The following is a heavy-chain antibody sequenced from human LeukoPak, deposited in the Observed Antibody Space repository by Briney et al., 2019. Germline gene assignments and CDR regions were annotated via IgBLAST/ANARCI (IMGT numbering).Heavy chain of an antibody. J-gene: IGHJ4*02. Sequence: SETLSLTCSVSGGSVSESNYYWGWIRQPPGKGLEWIGSIYFSGNTYHNSSLKSRVTISVDTSKNQFSLKLNSVTAADTAVYYCVRREYSNKSPFDYWGQGTLVTVSS. CDR1: GGSVSESNYY. CDR2: IYFSGNT. CDR3: VRREYSNKSPFDY. V-gene: IGHV4-39*01. D-gene: IGHD4-11*01.